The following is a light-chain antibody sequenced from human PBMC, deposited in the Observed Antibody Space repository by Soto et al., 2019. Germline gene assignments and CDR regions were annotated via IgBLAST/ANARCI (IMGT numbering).Light chain of an antibody. CDR2: DVS. CDR1: TSEVGDYNY. Sequence: QSVLTQPASVSGSPGQSITISCTGTTSEVGDYNYVSWYQQLPGKAPKLIIYDVSNRPSGVSNRFSASKSANAASLTISRLQADDEADYYCTSYTSSSTLYVFGTGTKVTVL. V-gene: IGLV2-14*03. CDR3: TSYTSSSTLYV. J-gene: IGLJ1*01.